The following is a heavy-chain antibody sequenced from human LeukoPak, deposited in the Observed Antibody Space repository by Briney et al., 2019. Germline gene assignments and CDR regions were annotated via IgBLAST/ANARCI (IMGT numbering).Heavy chain of an antibody. D-gene: IGHD1-14*01. CDR1: GGSISSYY. CDR3: ARRLTPDAFDI. CDR2: IYYSGST. V-gene: IGHV4-59*08. J-gene: IGHJ3*02. Sequence: SETLSLTCTVSGGSISSYYWSWIRQPPGKGPEWIGYIYYSGSTNYNPSLKSRVTISVDTSKNQFSLKLSSVTAADTAVYYCARRLTPDAFDIWGQGTMVTVSS.